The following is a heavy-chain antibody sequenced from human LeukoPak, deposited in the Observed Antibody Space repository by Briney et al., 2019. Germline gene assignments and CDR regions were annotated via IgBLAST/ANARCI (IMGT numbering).Heavy chain of an antibody. Sequence: GGSLRLSCAASGFTFDDYAMHWVRHAPGKGLEWVSLISWDGGSTYYADSVKGRFTVSRDNSEKSLYLQMNSLRADDTAVYYCAKRPHVTMVRGSPYYFDYWGQGTLVTVSS. D-gene: IGHD3-10*01. V-gene: IGHV3-43D*03. CDR3: AKRPHVTMVRGSPYYFDY. J-gene: IGHJ4*02. CDR2: ISWDGGST. CDR1: GFTFDDYA.